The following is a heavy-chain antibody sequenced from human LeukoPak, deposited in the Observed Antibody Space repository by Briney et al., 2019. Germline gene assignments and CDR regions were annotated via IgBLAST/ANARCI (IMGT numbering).Heavy chain of an antibody. D-gene: IGHD6-13*01. Sequence: GGSLRLSCAASGFTFSSYGMHWVRQAPGKGLEWVAFIRYDGSNKYYADSVKGRFTISRDNSKNTLYLQMNSLRAEDTAVYYCAKALYSSSWGYFDYWGQGTLVTVSS. CDR2: IRYDGSNK. CDR3: AKALYSSSWGYFDY. V-gene: IGHV3-30*02. CDR1: GFTFSSYG. J-gene: IGHJ4*02.